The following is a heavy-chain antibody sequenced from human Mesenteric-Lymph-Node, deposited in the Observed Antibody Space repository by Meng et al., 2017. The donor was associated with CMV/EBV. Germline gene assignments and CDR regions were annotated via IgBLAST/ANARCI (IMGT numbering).Heavy chain of an antibody. J-gene: IGHJ4*02. Sequence: CGESVGGSGGGWNWMRRSPSRGLEWLGRTYYRSNWYNDYAVSVKSRITITPDTSKNQFSLQLNSVTPEDTAVYYCAREVAVAGNFDYWGQGTLVTVS. D-gene: IGHD6-19*01. V-gene: IGHV6-1*01. CDR3: AREVAVAGNFDY. CDR1: GESVGGSGGG. CDR2: TYYRSNWYN.